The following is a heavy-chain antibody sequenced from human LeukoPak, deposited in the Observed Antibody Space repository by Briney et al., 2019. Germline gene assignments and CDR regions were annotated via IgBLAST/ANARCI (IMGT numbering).Heavy chain of an antibody. CDR2: IYYSGST. CDR3: ARAYCSGGSCYRAFDY. CDR1: GRSISSYY. Sequence: PSETLSLTCTVPGRSISSYYWSWIRQPPGKGLEWIGYIYYSGSTNYNPSLKSRVTISVDTSKNQFSLKLSSVTAADTAVYYCARAYCSGGSCYRAFDYWGQGTLVTVSS. J-gene: IGHJ4*02. V-gene: IGHV4-59*01. D-gene: IGHD2-15*01.